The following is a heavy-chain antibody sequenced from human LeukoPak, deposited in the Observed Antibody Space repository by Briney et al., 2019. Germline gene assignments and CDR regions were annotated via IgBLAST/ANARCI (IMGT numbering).Heavy chain of an antibody. J-gene: IGHJ3*02. D-gene: IGHD1-26*01. Sequence: PGGSLRLSCAASGFTFRSYGMYWVRQAPGKGLEWVGRIKSKTDGGTTDYGPPVKGRFTISRDDSKNTVYLQMNSLKTEDTAVYYCSGSHYGIAAFDMWGQGTMVTVSS. CDR1: GFTFRSYG. CDR2: IKSKTDGGTT. V-gene: IGHV3-15*01. CDR3: SGSHYGIAAFDM.